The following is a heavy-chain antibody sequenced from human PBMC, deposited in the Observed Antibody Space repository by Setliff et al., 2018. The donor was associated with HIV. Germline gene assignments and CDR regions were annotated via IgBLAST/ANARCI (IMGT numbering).Heavy chain of an antibody. V-gene: IGHV4-61*08. Sequence: SETLSLTCAVSGGSISSGGYSWSWIRQPPGKGLEWIGYIYYSGSTNYNPSLKSRVTISVDTSKNQFSLKLTSVTAADTAVYYCARNIEWEPYAFDIWGQGTMVTVSS. J-gene: IGHJ3*02. CDR3: ARNIEWEPYAFDI. D-gene: IGHD1-26*01. CDR1: GGSISSGGYS. CDR2: IYYSGST.